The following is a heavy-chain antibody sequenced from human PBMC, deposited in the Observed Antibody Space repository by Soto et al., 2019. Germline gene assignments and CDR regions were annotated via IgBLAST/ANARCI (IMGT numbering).Heavy chain of an antibody. V-gene: IGHV3-66*01. D-gene: IGHD7-27*01. J-gene: IGHJ5*02. Sequence: EVQLVESGGGLVQPGESLRLSCAASGFTVSNNYMSWVRQAPGKGLEWVSFIYSGVNTYYADSVKGRFTISRDKSKNTLYLQMNNLRVEDTAVYYCTGRPGSWGQGTLVTVSS. CDR2: IYSGVNT. CDR1: GFTVSNNY. CDR3: TGRPGS.